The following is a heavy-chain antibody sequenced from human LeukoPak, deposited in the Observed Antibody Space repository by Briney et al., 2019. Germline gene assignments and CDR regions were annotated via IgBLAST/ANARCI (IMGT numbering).Heavy chain of an antibody. Sequence: GGSLRLSCAASGFTFSSYAMSWVRQAPGKGLEWVSAISGSGGSTYYADSVEGRFTISRDNSKNTLYLQMNSLRAEDTAVYYCAKEKENSYGFTAPFDYWGQGTLVTVSS. CDR1: GFTFSSYA. D-gene: IGHD5-18*01. J-gene: IGHJ4*02. V-gene: IGHV3-23*01. CDR3: AKEKENSYGFTAPFDY. CDR2: ISGSGGST.